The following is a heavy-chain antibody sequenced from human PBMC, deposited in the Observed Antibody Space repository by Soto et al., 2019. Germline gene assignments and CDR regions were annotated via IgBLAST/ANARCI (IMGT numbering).Heavy chain of an antibody. CDR2: IYYSGST. Sequence: QLQLQESGPGLVKPSETLSLTCTVSGGSVSSSSYYWGWIRQPPGKGLEWIGNIYYSGSTYYNPSLKNRVTISVDTSKNQFSLKLSSVTAAETAVYYCARFWGYYYDSSGYLAYFQHWGQGTLVTVSS. CDR1: GGSVSSSSYY. V-gene: IGHV4-39*01. CDR3: ARFWGYYYDSSGYLAYFQH. J-gene: IGHJ1*01. D-gene: IGHD3-22*01.